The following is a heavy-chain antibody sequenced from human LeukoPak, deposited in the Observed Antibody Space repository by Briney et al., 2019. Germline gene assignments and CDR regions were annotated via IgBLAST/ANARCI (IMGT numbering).Heavy chain of an antibody. CDR2: ISSNGGST. D-gene: IGHD6-19*01. J-gene: IGHJ4*02. Sequence: PGGSLRLSCSASGFTFSSYAMHWVRQAPGKGLEYVSAISSNGGSTYYADSVKGRFTISRDNSKNTLYLQMSSLRAEDTAVYYCVKSSRSGWSSSLFDHWGQGTLVTVSS. CDR1: GFTFSSYA. CDR3: VKSSRSGWSSSLFDH. V-gene: IGHV3-64D*06.